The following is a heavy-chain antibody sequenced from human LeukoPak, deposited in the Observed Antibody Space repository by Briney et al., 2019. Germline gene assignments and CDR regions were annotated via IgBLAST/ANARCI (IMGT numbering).Heavy chain of an antibody. CDR3: ARANWGSGNWFDP. CDR2: INPKSGGT. Sequence: GASVKVSCKASGYTFTGYYMHWVRQAPGQGLEWMGWINPKSGGTNFAQNFQGRVTMTRDTSISTAYMELSRLTSDDTAMYYCARANWGSGNWFDPWGQGTLVTVSS. J-gene: IGHJ5*02. V-gene: IGHV1-2*02. D-gene: IGHD7-27*01. CDR1: GYTFTGYY.